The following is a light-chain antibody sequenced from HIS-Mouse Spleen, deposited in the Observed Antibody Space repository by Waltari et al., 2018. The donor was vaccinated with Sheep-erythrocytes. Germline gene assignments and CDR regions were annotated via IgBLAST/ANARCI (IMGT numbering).Light chain of an antibody. Sequence: DIQLTQSPSFLSASVGDRVTITCRASQGISSYLAWYQQKPGKAPKLLIYAASTLQSGVPLRFSGSGSGTEFTLKISSLQPEDFATYYCEQLNSYPHPFGQGTKLTIK. J-gene: IGKJ2*01. V-gene: IGKV1-9*01. CDR3: EQLNSYPHP. CDR2: AAS. CDR1: QGISSY.